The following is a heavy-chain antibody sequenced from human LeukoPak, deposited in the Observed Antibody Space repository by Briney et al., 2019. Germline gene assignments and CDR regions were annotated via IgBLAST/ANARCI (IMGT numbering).Heavy chain of an antibody. CDR2: ISYDVNTK. J-gene: IGHJ4*02. CDR1: GFTFSNYA. D-gene: IGHD3-10*01. V-gene: IGHV3-30-3*01. Sequence: GGSLRLSCAASGFTFSNYAMHWVRQAPGKGLEWVAVISYDVNTKYYADSVKGRFTISRDNSQNTLYLQMNSLRAEDTAVYYCARHRLGYYYGSGLDYWGQGTLVTVSS. CDR3: ARHRLGYYYGSGLDY.